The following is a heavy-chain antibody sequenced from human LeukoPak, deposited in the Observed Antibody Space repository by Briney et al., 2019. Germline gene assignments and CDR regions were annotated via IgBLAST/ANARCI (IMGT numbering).Heavy chain of an antibody. J-gene: IGHJ4*02. CDR2: ISSSGTTI. CDR1: GFTFSSYE. Sequence: PGGSLRLSCAASGFTFSSYEMNWVRQAPGKGLEWVSYISSSGTTIYYADSVKGRFIISRDNAKNSLFLQMNGLRAEDTAVYYCARDSSSGWLFDYWGQGTLVTVSS. D-gene: IGHD6-19*01. CDR3: ARDSSSGWLFDY. V-gene: IGHV3-48*03.